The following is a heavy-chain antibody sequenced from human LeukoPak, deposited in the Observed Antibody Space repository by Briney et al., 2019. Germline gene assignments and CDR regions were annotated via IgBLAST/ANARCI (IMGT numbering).Heavy chain of an antibody. J-gene: IGHJ4*02. CDR2: ISLAGQT. V-gene: IGHV4-4*02. Sequence: PSGTLSLTCGVSGGSISGTNRWSWVRQPPGQGLEWIGEISLAGQTNYNPSLNGRVTMSLDKSSNQLSLHLTSVTAADTATHFCSRESGPFCPFGYWGQGTLVIVSS. D-gene: IGHD1-26*01. CDR1: GGSISGTNR. CDR3: SRESGPFCPFGY.